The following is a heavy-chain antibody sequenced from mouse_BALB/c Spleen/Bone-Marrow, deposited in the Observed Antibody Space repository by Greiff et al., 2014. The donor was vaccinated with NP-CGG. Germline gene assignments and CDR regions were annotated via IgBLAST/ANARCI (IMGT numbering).Heavy chain of an antibody. J-gene: IGHJ2*01. CDR1: GFTFSSYA. CDR3: ARHGITRLLDY. Sequence: VQLKESGGGLVKPGGSLKLSCAASGFTFSSYAMSWVRQTPEKRLEWVATISNGGSYTYYPDSVKGRFTISRDNAKNTLYLQMSSLRSEDTAMYYCARHGITRLLDYWGQGTTLTVSS. V-gene: IGHV5-9-3*01. CDR2: ISNGGSYT.